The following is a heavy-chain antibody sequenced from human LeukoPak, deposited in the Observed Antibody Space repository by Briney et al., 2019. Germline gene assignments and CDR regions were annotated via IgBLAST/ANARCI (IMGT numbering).Heavy chain of an antibody. CDR3: AKDRLWIQLWAPGGAFDI. CDR1: GFTFSSYG. CDR2: ISGSGGST. Sequence: PGGSLRLSCAASGFTFSSYGMSWVRQAPGKGLEWVSAISGSGGSTYYADSVKGRFTISRDNSKNTLYLQMNSLRAEDTAVYYCAKDRLWIQLWAPGGAFDIWGQGTMVTVSS. V-gene: IGHV3-23*01. J-gene: IGHJ3*02. D-gene: IGHD5-18*01.